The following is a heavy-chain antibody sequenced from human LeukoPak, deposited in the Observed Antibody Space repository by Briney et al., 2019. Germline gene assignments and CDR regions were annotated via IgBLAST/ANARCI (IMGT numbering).Heavy chain of an antibody. V-gene: IGHV1-2*02. CDR1: GYTLTELS. J-gene: IGHJ4*02. Sequence: ASVKVSCKVSGYTLTELSMHWVRQAPGQGLEWMGRINPNSGGTSYAQKFQGRVTMTRDTSINTAYMELSRLRSDDTAVYYCARALPPTVTTSRLDYWGQGTLVTVSS. CDR3: ARALPPTVTTSRLDY. D-gene: IGHD4-17*01. CDR2: INPNSGGT.